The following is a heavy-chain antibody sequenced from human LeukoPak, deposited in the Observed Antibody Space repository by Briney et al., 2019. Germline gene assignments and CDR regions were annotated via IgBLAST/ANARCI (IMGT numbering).Heavy chain of an antibody. D-gene: IGHD3-3*01. J-gene: IGHJ6*03. CDR2: IYYSGST. CDR3: ASVWGNWRYYYYYYMDV. CDR1: GGSISSSSYY. Sequence: PSETLSLTCTVSGGSISSSSYYWGWIRQPPGKGLEWIGSIYYSGSTYYNPSLKSRVTISVDTSKNQFSLKLSSVTAADTAVYYCASVWGNWRYYYYYYMDVWGKGTTVTVSS. V-gene: IGHV4-39*07.